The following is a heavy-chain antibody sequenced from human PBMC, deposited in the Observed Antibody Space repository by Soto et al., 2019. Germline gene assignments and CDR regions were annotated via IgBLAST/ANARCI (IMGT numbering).Heavy chain of an antibody. V-gene: IGHV5-51*01. D-gene: IGHD3-22*01. CDR1: GYSFTSQW. CDR2: IYPGDSDI. CDR3: ARFGTSGYWYYYSGMDV. J-gene: IGHJ6*02. Sequence: GESLKISCKGSGYSFTSQWIGWVRQMPGKGLEWMGIIYPGDSDIRYSPSFQGQVTISADKSISTAYLQWSSLKASDTAMYYCARFGTSGYWYYYSGMDVWGQGTMVTVSS.